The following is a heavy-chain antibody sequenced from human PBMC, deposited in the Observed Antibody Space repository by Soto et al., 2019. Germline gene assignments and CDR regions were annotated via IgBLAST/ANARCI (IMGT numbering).Heavy chain of an antibody. CDR3: AGASSRVATMVADY. D-gene: IGHD5-12*01. CDR1: NDSLSSHF. J-gene: IGHJ4*02. Sequence: QVQLLQSGAAVRKPGASVTVSCKASNDSLSSHFIHWVRQAPGEGLEWMGIINPGPNSASYSKEFQGRITLTSDMPSRTVYIQLSNLRSDDTAVYYCAGASSRVATMVADYWGQGTLVTVS. CDR2: INPGPNSA. V-gene: IGHV1-46*01.